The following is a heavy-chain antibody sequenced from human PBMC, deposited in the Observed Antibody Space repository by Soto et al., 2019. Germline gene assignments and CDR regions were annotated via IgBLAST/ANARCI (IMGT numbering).Heavy chain of an antibody. CDR1: GFTFSDYY. D-gene: IGHD2-15*01. J-gene: IGHJ4*02. Sequence: QVQLVESGGGLVKPGGSLRLSCAASGFTFSDYYMSWIRQAPGKGLEWVSYISSRSSTIFYADSVKGRCTISRDNVKNSRYLQMNSLRAVDTAVYYCASGTSGAFFVCWGQGILVTVSS. V-gene: IGHV3-11*01. CDR3: ASGTSGAFFVC. CDR2: ISSRSSTI.